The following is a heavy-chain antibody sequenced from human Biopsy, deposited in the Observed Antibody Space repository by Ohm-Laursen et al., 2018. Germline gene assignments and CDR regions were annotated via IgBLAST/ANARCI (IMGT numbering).Heavy chain of an antibody. V-gene: IGHV4-4*07. D-gene: IGHD2-15*01. CDR1: DKSINKYY. CDR2: IIFSGDT. CDR3: ASLGRYCSGENCYGIDY. Sequence: SETLSLTGTVTDKSINKYYWSCLRQPAGKGLEYIGRIIFSGDTNPDYNPSLKRRVTMSVDTFKNQFSLRMSSVTAADTAVYYCASLGRYCSGENCYGIDYWGQGTLVTVSS. J-gene: IGHJ4*02.